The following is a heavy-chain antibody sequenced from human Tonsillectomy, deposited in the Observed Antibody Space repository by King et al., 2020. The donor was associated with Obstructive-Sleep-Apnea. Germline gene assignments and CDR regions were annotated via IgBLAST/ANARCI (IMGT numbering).Heavy chain of an antibody. D-gene: IGHD3-9*01. CDR3: ARVWSGYDSLTGYWPYGMDV. Sequence: VQLVESGGGLVQPGGSLRLSCAASGFTFSSYDMHWVRQATGKGLEWVSAIGTAGDTYYPGSVKGRFTISRENAKNSLYLQMNSLRAGDTAVYYCARVWSGYDSLTGYWPYGMDVWGQGTTVTVSS. V-gene: IGHV3-13*01. J-gene: IGHJ6*02. CDR1: GFTFSSYD. CDR2: IGTAGDT.